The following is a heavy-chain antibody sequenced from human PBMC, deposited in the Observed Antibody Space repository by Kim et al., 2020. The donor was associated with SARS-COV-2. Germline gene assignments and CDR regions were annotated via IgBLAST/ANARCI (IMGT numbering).Heavy chain of an antibody. J-gene: IGHJ6*02. V-gene: IGHV5-51*01. CDR1: GYSFTSYW. Sequence: GESLKISCKGSGYSFTSYWIGWVRQMPGKGLEWMGIIYPGDSDTRYSPSFQGQVTISADKSISTAYLQWSSLKASDTAMYYCARLGPKVRGVIITPGDYYGMDVWGQGTTVTVSS. CDR3: ARLGPKVRGVIITPGDYYGMDV. CDR2: IYPGDSDT. D-gene: IGHD3-10*01.